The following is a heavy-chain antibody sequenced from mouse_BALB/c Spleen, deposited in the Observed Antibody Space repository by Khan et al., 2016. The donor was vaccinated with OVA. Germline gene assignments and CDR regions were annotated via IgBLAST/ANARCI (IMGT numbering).Heavy chain of an antibody. J-gene: IGHJ2*01. CDR1: GYTFTTYW. CDR3: TRDRIDY. V-gene: IGHV1-7*01. Sequence: LQESGAELAKPGASVKMSCKASGYTFTTYWMHWVKQRPGQGLEWIGYINPTSGYTDYTEKFKDRATLSADKSSSTAYMQLSSLTSEDSVVYYCTRDRIDYWGQGTTLTVSS. CDR2: INPTSGYT.